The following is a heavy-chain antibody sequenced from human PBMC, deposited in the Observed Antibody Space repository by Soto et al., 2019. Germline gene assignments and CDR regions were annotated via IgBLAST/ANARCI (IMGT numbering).Heavy chain of an antibody. CDR1: GFIFSTYA. Sequence: AQLLETGGGLVQPGGSLRLSCAASGFIFSTYAMNWVRQAPGKGLEWVSAISSSGGTTFYAESVRGRFAISRDNSINTLYLQMSSLRTEDTAVYYCAHPRGYGVFDAVDIWGQGTMVTVSS. D-gene: IGHD4-17*01. V-gene: IGHV3-23*01. CDR3: AHPRGYGVFDAVDI. J-gene: IGHJ3*02. CDR2: ISSSGGTT.